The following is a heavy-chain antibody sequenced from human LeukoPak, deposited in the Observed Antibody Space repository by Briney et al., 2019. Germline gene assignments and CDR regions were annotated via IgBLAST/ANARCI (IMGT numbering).Heavy chain of an antibody. Sequence: SETLSLTCTVSGGSISSYYWSWIRQPPGKGLEWIGYIYYSGSTNYNPSLKSRVTISVDTSKNQFSLKLGSVTAADTAVYYCAGDSYVWGSYRYNYWGQGTLVTVSS. CDR2: IYYSGST. D-gene: IGHD3-16*02. J-gene: IGHJ4*02. CDR3: AGDSYVWGSYRYNY. CDR1: GGSISSYY. V-gene: IGHV4-59*01.